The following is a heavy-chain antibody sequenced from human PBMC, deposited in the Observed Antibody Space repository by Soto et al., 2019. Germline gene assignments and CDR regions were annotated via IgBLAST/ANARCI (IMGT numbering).Heavy chain of an antibody. Sequence: PGGSLRLSCAASGFTYSKHAMTWVRKAPGKGLEWVATISGNGVRTYYADSVKGRFIISRENSRNLVHLQMNSLRVGDTALYLCARDAYNGIVRPLCLDFWGQGATVTVSS. CDR2: ISGNGVRT. D-gene: IGHD2-21*01. J-gene: IGHJ4*02. CDR1: GFTYSKHA. CDR3: ARDAYNGIVRPLCLDF. V-gene: IGHV3-23*01.